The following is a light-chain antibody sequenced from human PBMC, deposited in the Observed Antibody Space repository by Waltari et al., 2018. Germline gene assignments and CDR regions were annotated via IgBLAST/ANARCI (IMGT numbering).Light chain of an antibody. CDR2: SAS. J-gene: IGKJ1*01. Sequence: CRASQGVSSYLAWYQQQPGQAPRLLIYSASNRATGIPARFSGSGSGTDFTLTISSLEPEDFAVYYCQQRSNWPRTFGQGTKVEIK. V-gene: IGKV3-11*01. CDR1: QGVSSY. CDR3: QQRSNWPRT.